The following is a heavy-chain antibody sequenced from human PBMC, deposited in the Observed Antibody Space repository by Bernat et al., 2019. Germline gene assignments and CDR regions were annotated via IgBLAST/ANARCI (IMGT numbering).Heavy chain of an antibody. CDR2: ISYDGSNK. D-gene: IGHD3-22*01. J-gene: IGHJ4*02. CDR3: AKDWYYYESSGYTPLDY. Sequence: QVQLVESGGGVVQPGRSLRLSCAASGFTFSSYGMHWVRQAPGKGLEWVAVISYDGSNKYYADSVKGRFTISRDNSKNTLYLQMNSLRAEDTAVYYCAKDWYYYESSGYTPLDYWGQGTLVTVSS. V-gene: IGHV3-30*18. CDR1: GFTFSSYG.